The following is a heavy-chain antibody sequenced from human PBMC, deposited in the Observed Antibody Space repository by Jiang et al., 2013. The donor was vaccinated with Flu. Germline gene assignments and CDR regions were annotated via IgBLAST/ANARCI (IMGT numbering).Heavy chain of an antibody. CDR1: GFTFSDYY. CDR2: ISATGLYR. D-gene: IGHD4-17*01. Sequence: VQLLESGGDLVKPGGSLRLACVASGFTFSDYYMTWIRQTPGKGLEWVSFISATGLYRNYADSVKGRFTISRDNAENSVFLQMNSLRPEDTAVYYCVRQTTVKGFGAFDIWGQGTMVTVSS. CDR3: VRQTTVKGFGAFDI. J-gene: IGHJ3*02. V-gene: IGHV3-11*03.